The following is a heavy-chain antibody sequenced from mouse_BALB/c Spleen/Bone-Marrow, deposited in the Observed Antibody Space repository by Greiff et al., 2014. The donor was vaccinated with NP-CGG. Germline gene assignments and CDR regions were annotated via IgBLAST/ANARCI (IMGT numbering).Heavy chain of an antibody. CDR3: ARGGVTPFDF. CDR2: IGSGGRK. CDR1: GITVSSYA. J-gene: IGHJ2*01. V-gene: IGHV5-6-5*01. Sequence: EVKLMESGGGLVKPGGSLKLSCEASGITVSSYAMSWVRQTPEKRLEWVASIGSGGRKHYPDSVEGRLTISRDNARNILYLQVSSLRSEDTAMYYCARGGVTPFDFWGQGITLTVSS. D-gene: IGHD2-13*01.